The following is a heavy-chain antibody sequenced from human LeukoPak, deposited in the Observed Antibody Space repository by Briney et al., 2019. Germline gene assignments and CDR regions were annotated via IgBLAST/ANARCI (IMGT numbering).Heavy chain of an antibody. V-gene: IGHV3-30*18. J-gene: IGHJ4*02. CDR2: ISYDGSNK. CDR1: GFTFSSYG. Sequence: GGSLRLSCAASGFTFSSYGMHWVRQAPGKGLEWVAVISYDGSNKYYADSVKGRFTISRDNSKNTLYLQMNSLRAEDTAVYYCAKSHHYDSSGYLLGYWGQGTLVTVSS. CDR3: AKSHHYDSSGYLLGY. D-gene: IGHD3-22*01.